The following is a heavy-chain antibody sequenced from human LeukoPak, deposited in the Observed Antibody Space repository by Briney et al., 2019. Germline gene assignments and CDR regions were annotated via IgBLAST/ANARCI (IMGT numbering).Heavy chain of an antibody. D-gene: IGHD3-22*01. CDR3: AMPNRYDSSGSYLFDY. Sequence: SVKVSCKASGGTFSSYAISWVRQAPGQGLEWMGRIIPIFGTANYAQKFQGRVTITTDESTSTAYMELSSLRSEDTAVYYCAMPNRYDSSGSYLFDYWGQGTLVTVSS. CDR2: IIPIFGTA. J-gene: IGHJ4*02. V-gene: IGHV1-69*05. CDR1: GGTFSSYA.